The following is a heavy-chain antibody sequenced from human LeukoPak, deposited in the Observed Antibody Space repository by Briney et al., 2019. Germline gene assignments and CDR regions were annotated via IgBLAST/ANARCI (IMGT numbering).Heavy chain of an antibody. D-gene: IGHD1-7*01. CDR3: ARGYSTPWYPPQARWNYFFDY. Sequence: SQTLSLTCAVSGGSLSSGGYYWSWIRQPPGKGLEWIGYIYHSGTTYYTPSLKSRVTMSMDRSKNQFSLTLSSVAAADTAVYFCARGYSTPWYPPQARWNYFFDYWGQGTLVTVSS. V-gene: IGHV4-30-2*01. CDR2: IYHSGTT. CDR1: GGSLSSGGYY. J-gene: IGHJ4*02.